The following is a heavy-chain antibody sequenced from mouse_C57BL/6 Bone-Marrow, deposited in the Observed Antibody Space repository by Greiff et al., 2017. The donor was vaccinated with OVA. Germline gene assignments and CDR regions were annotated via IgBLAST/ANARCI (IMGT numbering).Heavy chain of an antibody. Sequence: QVQLQQSGAELVKPGASVKLSCKASGYTFTSYWMHWVKQRPGRGLEWIGRIDPNSGGTKYNEKFKSKATLTVDKPSSTAYMQLSSLTSEDSAVYDCARSASIYYDYAGAFDYWGQGTTLTVSS. CDR3: ARSASIYYDYAGAFDY. CDR2: IDPNSGGT. D-gene: IGHD2-4*01. CDR1: GYTFTSYW. V-gene: IGHV1-72*01. J-gene: IGHJ2*01.